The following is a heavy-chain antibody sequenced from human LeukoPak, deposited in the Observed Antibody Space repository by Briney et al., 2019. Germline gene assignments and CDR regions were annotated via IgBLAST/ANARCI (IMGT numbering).Heavy chain of an antibody. Sequence: ASVKVSCKTSGDSFSDYSMHWVRHAPGQRLEWMGWFDPKSGGTNLEQNCQSKLTMTRDTSTRTDYTELSRLTYEDTGLYYCERELGVNAFDVWGQGTMVTVSS. CDR3: ERELGVNAFDV. V-gene: IGHV1-2*02. D-gene: IGHD7-27*01. CDR1: GDSFSDYS. J-gene: IGHJ3*01. CDR2: FDPKSGGT.